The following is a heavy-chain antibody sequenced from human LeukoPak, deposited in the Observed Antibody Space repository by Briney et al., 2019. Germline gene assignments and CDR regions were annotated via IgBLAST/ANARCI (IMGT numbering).Heavy chain of an antibody. Sequence: GGSLRLSCAASGFTFSSYSIHWVRQAPGKGLEYVSAISSNGDNTYYANSVKGRFTISRDNSKNTLFLQMASLRGEDTALYYCARAPREGFSGSYHDYWGQGTLVTVSS. CDR2: ISSNGDNT. CDR1: GFTFSSYS. J-gene: IGHJ4*02. D-gene: IGHD1-26*01. V-gene: IGHV3-64*01. CDR3: ARAPREGFSGSYHDY.